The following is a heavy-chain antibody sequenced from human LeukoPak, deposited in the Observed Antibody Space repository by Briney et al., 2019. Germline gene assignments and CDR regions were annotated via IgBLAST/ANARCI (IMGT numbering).Heavy chain of an antibody. CDR1: GFTFDDYA. CDR3: AKETYDSSGYYGYYFDY. CDR2: ISWNSGSI. J-gene: IGHJ4*02. D-gene: IGHD3-22*01. V-gene: IGHV3-9*01. Sequence: GGSLRLSCAASGFTFDDYAMHWVRQAPGKGLEWVSGISWNSGSIGYADSVKGRFTISRDNAKNSLYLQMNSLRAEDTALYYCAKETYDSSGYYGYYFDYWGQGTLVTVSS.